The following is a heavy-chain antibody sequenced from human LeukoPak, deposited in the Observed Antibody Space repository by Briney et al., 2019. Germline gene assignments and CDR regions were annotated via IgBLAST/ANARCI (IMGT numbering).Heavy chain of an antibody. CDR2: IRYDGSNK. CDR1: GFTFSSYG. CDR3: AKNRGASLYYFDH. Sequence: PGGSLRLSCAASGFTFSSYGMHWVRQAPGKGLEWVAFIRYDGSNKYYADSVKGRFTISRDNSKNTLYLEMNSLRAEDTALYHCAKNRGASLYYFDHWGQGTLVTVSS. D-gene: IGHD3-10*01. J-gene: IGHJ4*02. V-gene: IGHV3-30*02.